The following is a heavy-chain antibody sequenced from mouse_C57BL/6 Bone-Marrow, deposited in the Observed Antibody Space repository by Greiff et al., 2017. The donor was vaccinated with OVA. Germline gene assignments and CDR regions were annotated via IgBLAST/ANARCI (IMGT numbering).Heavy chain of an antibody. CDR1: GYAFSSSW. D-gene: IGHD3-3*01. J-gene: IGHJ2*01. CDR3: ARGGTDY. Sequence: QVQLKQSGPELVKPGASVKISCKASGYAFSSSWMNWVKQRPGQGLEWIGKIGPGSGSTYYNEKFKGKATLTADKSSSTAYMQLSSLTSEDSAVYFCARGGTDYWGQGTTLTVSS. V-gene: IGHV1-77*01. CDR2: IGPGSGST.